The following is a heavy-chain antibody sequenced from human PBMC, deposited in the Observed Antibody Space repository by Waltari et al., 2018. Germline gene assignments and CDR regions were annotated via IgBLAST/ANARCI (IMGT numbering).Heavy chain of an antibody. CDR2: IYYSGHT. CDR3: ARHQDWVVVSATWFDP. V-gene: IGHV4-39*01. Sequence: QLRLQESGPGLVKPSDTLSLTCTVSGGSISSTNYYWGWIRQPPGKGLEWIGSIYYSGHTDYNPSLKSRVTMSADTSKNQFSLKLSSVTAADTAVYYCARHQDWVVVSATWFDPWGQGTLVTVSS. J-gene: IGHJ5*02. CDR1: GGSISSTNYY. D-gene: IGHD2-21*02.